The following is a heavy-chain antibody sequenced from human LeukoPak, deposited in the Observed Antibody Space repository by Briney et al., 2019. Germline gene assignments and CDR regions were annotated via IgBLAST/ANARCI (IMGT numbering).Heavy chain of an antibody. CDR3: ARGREVTIFGVVKNYFDY. CDR1: GGSISSSNYY. J-gene: IGHJ4*02. D-gene: IGHD3-3*01. V-gene: IGHV4-39*01. Sequence: SETLSLTCTVSGGSISSSNYYWGWIRQPPGKGLGWIGSIYYSGSTYYNPSLKSRVTISVDTSKNQFSLKLSSVTAADTAVYYCARGREVTIFGVVKNYFDYWGQGTLVTVSS. CDR2: IYYSGST.